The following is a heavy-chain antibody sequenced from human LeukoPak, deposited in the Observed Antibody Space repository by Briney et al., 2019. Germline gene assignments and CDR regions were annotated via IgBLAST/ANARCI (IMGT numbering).Heavy chain of an antibody. CDR3: ARGLRTNYYYYMDV. D-gene: IGHD2-2*01. J-gene: IGHJ6*03. Sequence: TSETLSLTCTVSGGSISSYYSSWIRQPPGKGLEWIGYIYYSGSTNYNPSLKSRVTISVDTSKNQFSLKLSSVTAADTAVYYCARGLRTNYYYYMDVWGKGTTVTVSS. CDR1: GGSISSYY. CDR2: IYYSGST. V-gene: IGHV4-59*01.